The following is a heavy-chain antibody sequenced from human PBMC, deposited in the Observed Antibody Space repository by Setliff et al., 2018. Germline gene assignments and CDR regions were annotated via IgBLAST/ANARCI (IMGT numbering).Heavy chain of an antibody. V-gene: IGHV1-18*01. CDR1: GYSFSDYG. D-gene: IGHD6-19*01. J-gene: IGHJ4*02. CDR3: SKGTEAVAGTELDY. Sequence: ASVKVSCKASGYSFSDYGISWVRQAPGQGLEWMGWINSYNGNTNYARKFQGRVTMTTDTSTSTAHMELRSLTSDDTAFYYCSKGTEAVAGTELDYWGQGTLVTVSS. CDR2: INSYNGNT.